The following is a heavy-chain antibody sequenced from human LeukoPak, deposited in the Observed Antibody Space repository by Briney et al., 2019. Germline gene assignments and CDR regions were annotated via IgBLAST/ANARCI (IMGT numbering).Heavy chain of an antibody. V-gene: IGHV1-69*05. CDR3: ARDYGDYAGYALDI. D-gene: IGHD4-17*01. CDR2: IIPIFGTA. Sequence: ASVKVSCKASGGTFSSYAISWVRQAPGQGLEWMGGIIPIFGTANYAQKFQGRVTITTDESTSTAYMELSSLRSEDTAVYYCARDYGDYAGYALDIWGQGTMVTVSS. CDR1: GGTFSSYA. J-gene: IGHJ3*02.